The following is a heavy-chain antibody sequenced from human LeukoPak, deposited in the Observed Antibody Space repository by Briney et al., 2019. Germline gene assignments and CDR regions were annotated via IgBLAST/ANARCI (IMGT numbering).Heavy chain of an antibody. D-gene: IGHD3-10*01. Sequence: GGSLRLSCAASGFTSSSYSMNWVRQAPGKGLEWVSYMSNSIATKYYADSVKGRFTVSRDNAKNSLYLQMDSLTAEDTAVYFCVRDGSGSYDGAFDIWGQGTMVTVSS. CDR2: MSNSIATK. J-gene: IGHJ3*02. CDR3: VRDGSGSYDGAFDI. CDR1: GFTSSSYS. V-gene: IGHV3-48*04.